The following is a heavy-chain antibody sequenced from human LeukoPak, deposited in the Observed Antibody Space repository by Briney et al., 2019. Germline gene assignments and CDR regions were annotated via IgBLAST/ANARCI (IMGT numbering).Heavy chain of an antibody. J-gene: IGHJ6*03. D-gene: IGHD2-2*01. CDR2: IYTSGGT. Sequence: SETLSLTCTVSGGSISSYYWSWIRQPAGKGLEWIGRIYTSGGTNYNPSLKSRVTISVDKSKNQFSLKLSSVTAADTAVYYCARAVVPAAIRSIDYYYYYMDVWGKGTTVTVSS. CDR1: GGSISSYY. V-gene: IGHV4-4*07. CDR3: ARAVVPAAIRSIDYYYYYMDV.